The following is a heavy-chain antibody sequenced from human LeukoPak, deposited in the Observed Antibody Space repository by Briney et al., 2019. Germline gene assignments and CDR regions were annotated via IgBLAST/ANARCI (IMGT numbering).Heavy chain of an antibody. CDR1: GYTFTGYY. CDR3: ARVQIVGATSPGNYYGMDV. Sequence: ASVKVSCKASGYTFTGYYMHWVRQAPGQGLEWMGWINPNSGGTNYAQKFQGWVTMTRDTSISTAYMELSRLRSDDTAVYYCARVQIVGATSPGNYYGMDVWGQGTTVAVSS. J-gene: IGHJ6*02. CDR2: INPNSGGT. D-gene: IGHD1-26*01. V-gene: IGHV1-2*04.